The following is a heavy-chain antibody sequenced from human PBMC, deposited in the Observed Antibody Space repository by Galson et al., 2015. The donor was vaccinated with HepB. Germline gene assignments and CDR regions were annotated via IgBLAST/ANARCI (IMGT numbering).Heavy chain of an antibody. CDR3: TRSSGYCSSTSCRNGNYYYYYMDV. Sequence: SLRLSCAASGFTFSGSAMHWVRQASGKGLEWVGRIRSKANSYATAYAASVKGRFTISRDDSKNTAYLQMNSLKTEDTAVYYCTRSSGYCSSTSCRNGNYYYYYMDVWGKGTTVTVSS. CDR1: GFTFSGSA. J-gene: IGHJ6*03. D-gene: IGHD2-2*01. CDR2: IRSKANSYAT. V-gene: IGHV3-73*01.